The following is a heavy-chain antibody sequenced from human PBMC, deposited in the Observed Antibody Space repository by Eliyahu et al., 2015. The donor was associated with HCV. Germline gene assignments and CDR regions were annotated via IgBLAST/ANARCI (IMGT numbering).Heavy chain of an antibody. J-gene: IGHJ4*02. Sequence: QVQLVESGGGVXQPGRSLRLSCAASGFTFSSYGMHWVRQAPGKGLEGVAVISYDGSNKYYADSVKGRFTISRDNSKNTLYLQMNSLRAEDTAVYYCAKDLAYXGGDCFWGQGTLVTVSS. CDR2: ISYDGSNK. CDR1: GFTFSSYG. V-gene: IGHV3-30*18. CDR3: AKDLAYXGGDCF. D-gene: IGHD2-21*02.